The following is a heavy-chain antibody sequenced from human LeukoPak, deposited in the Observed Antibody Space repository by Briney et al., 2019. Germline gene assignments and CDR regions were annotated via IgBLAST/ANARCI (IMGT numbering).Heavy chain of an antibody. CDR1: GVSIFSSY. D-gene: IGHD3-9*01. CDR3: ATGRSIRYFDY. J-gene: IGHJ4*02. V-gene: IGHV4-59*12. Sequence: SETLSLTCTVSGVSIFSSYWNWVRQPPGKGLEWIGYVHYSGSTDYNPSLKSRVTISVDTSKSQFSLKLSSATAADTAVYYCATGRSIRYFDYWGQGTLLTVSS. CDR2: VHYSGST.